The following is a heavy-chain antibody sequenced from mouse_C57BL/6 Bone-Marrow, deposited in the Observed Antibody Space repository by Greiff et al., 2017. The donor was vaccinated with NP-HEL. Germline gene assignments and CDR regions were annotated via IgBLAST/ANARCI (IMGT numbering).Heavy chain of an antibody. CDR1: GYTFTDYN. Sequence: VQLQQSGPELVKPGASVKIPCKASGYTFTDYNMDWVKQSHGKSLEWIGDINPNNGGTNYNQKFKGKATLTVDKSSSTGYMELRSLTSEDTAVYYCARSLGRHYAMDYWGQGTSVTVSS. CDR2: INPNNGGT. CDR3: ARSLGRHYAMDY. V-gene: IGHV1-18*01. D-gene: IGHD4-1*01. J-gene: IGHJ4*01.